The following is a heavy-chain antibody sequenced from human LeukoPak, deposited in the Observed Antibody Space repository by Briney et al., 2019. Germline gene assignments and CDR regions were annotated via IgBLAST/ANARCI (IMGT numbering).Heavy chain of an antibody. Sequence: GGSLRLSCAASGFTFSSYGMHWVRQAPGKGLEWVAVISYDGSNNYYADSVKGRFTISRDNSKNTLYLQMNSLRAEDTAVYYCVILWFGELYSFDYWGQGTLVTVSS. D-gene: IGHD3-10*01. J-gene: IGHJ4*02. CDR3: VILWFGELYSFDY. CDR2: ISYDGSNN. CDR1: GFTFSSYG. V-gene: IGHV3-30*03.